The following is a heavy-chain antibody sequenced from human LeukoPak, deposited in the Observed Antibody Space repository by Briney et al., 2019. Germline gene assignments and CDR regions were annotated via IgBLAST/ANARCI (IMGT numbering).Heavy chain of an antibody. V-gene: IGHV3-23*01. CDR3: AKDSIQLWYTPLWRY. Sequence: GGSLRLSCAASRFTFSSYAMSWVRQAPGKGLEWVSAISGSGGSTYYADSVKGRFTISRDNSKNTLYLQMNSLRAEDTAVYYCAKDSIQLWYTPLWRYWGQGTLVTVSS. J-gene: IGHJ4*02. CDR1: RFTFSSYA. CDR2: ISGSGGST. D-gene: IGHD5-18*01.